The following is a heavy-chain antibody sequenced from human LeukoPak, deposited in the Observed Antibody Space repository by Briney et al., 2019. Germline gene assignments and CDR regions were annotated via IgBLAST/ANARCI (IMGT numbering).Heavy chain of an antibody. CDR2: IYYSGSS. CDR1: GGTISSYY. V-gene: IGHV4-59*01. Sequence: SETLSLTCTVSGGTISSYYWSWIRQPPGKGLEWIGYIYYSGSSNCNPSLKSRVTISVDTSKNQFSLKLSSVTAADTAVYYCAREGSYSYFDYWGQGTLVTVSS. D-gene: IGHD1-26*01. CDR3: AREGSYSYFDY. J-gene: IGHJ4*02.